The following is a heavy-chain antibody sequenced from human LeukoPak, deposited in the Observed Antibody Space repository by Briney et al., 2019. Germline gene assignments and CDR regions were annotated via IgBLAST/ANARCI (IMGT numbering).Heavy chain of an antibody. CDR1: GFTFSSNE. Sequence: GGSLRLSCAASGFTFSSNEMNWVRQAPGRGLEWVSYTSSSGNTIYYSDPVKGRFTISRDNAKNSLYLQMNSLTAEDTAIYYCARAALGLQTFDYWGQGTLVTVSS. J-gene: IGHJ4*02. D-gene: IGHD2-21*02. CDR3: ARAALGLQTFDY. CDR2: TSSSGNTI. V-gene: IGHV3-48*03.